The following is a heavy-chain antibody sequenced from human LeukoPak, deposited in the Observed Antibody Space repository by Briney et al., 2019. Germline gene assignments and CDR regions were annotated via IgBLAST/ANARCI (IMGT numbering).Heavy chain of an antibody. CDR2: ISYDGSKG. J-gene: IGHJ4*02. D-gene: IGHD3-10*01. V-gene: IGHV3-30*18. Sequence: GGSLRLSCAASGFTFSSYGMHWVRQAPGKGLEWVAVISYDGSKGYYADSVKGRFTISRDNSKNTLYLQMNSLKTEDTAVYYCAKEMVYGSGGGPFDYWGQGTLVTVSS. CDR1: GFTFSSYG. CDR3: AKEMVYGSGGGPFDY.